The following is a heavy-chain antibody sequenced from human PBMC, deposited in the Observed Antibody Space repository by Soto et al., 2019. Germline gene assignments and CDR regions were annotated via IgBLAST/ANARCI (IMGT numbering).Heavy chain of an antibody. CDR2: INHSGST. CDR3: ARGDYGDYYWYFDL. V-gene: IGHV4-34*01. J-gene: IGHJ2*01. CDR1: GGSFSGYY. D-gene: IGHD4-17*01. Sequence: SATLSLTCAVSGGSFSGYYWSWIRQPPGKGLEWIGEINHSGSTNYNPSLKSRVTISVDTSKNQFSLKLSSVTAADTAVYYCARGDYGDYYWYFDLWGRGTLVTVSS.